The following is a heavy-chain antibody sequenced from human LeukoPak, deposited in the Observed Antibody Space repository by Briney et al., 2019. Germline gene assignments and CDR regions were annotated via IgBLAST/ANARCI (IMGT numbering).Heavy chain of an antibody. CDR3: ARDILVGDAFDI. J-gene: IGHJ3*02. D-gene: IGHD2-8*02. V-gene: IGHV1-2*02. CDR2: INPNSGGT. Sequence: ASVKVSCKASGYTFTGYYMHWVRQAPGQGLEWMGWINPNSGGTNFAETFQGRVSMTRDTSIGTAYMELSRLRSDDTAVYYCARDILVGDAFDIWGQGTMVTVSS. CDR1: GYTFTGYY.